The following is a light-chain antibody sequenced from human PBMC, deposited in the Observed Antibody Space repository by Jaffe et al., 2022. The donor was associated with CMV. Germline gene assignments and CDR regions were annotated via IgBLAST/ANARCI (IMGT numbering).Light chain of an antibody. Sequence: EIVLTQSPGTLSLSPGDGATLSCRASQTVGGNYLAWYRQKPGQAPRLLFYNAASRVSDTPDRFSASGSGTDFTLTISSLDPSDFAVYFCQQYAGPPYGFGQGTKVEI. J-gene: IGKJ2*03. CDR3: QQYAGPPYG. CDR1: QTVGGNY. CDR2: NAA. V-gene: IGKV3-20*01.